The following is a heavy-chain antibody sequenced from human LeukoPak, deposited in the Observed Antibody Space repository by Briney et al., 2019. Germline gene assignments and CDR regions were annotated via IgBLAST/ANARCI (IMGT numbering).Heavy chain of an antibody. CDR3: ARAMSTFGGVRNYFDS. CDR1: GFTLSNYA. CDR2: ISSIGVST. V-gene: IGHV3-23*01. Sequence: GGSLRLSCAASGFTLSNYAMSWVRQAPGKGLEWVSAISSIGVSTYYADSVKGRFTISRDNSKNTLYLQMNSLRAEDTAVYYCARAMSTFGGVRNYFDSWGQGTLVTVSS. D-gene: IGHD3-16*01. J-gene: IGHJ4*02.